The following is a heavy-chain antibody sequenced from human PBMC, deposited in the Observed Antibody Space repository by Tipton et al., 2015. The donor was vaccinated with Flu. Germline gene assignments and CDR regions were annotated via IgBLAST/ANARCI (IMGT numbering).Heavy chain of an antibody. CDR3: ATLDRYSSGLDV. V-gene: IGHV3-21*04. CDR1: GFTFSSYA. D-gene: IGHD6-19*01. Sequence: SLRLSCAASGFTFSSYAMSWVRQAPGKGLEWVSAISGSSSYIYYADSVKGRFTISRDNAKNSLYLQMNSLRAEDTALYYCATLDRYSSGLDVWGKGTTVTVSS. J-gene: IGHJ6*04. CDR2: ISGSSSYI.